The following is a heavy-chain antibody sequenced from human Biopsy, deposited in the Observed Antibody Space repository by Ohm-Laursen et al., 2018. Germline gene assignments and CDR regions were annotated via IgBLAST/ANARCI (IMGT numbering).Heavy chain of an antibody. CDR3: ARGPHSGSHSCFDY. J-gene: IGHJ4*02. D-gene: IGHD1-26*01. Sequence: PSVYASCKASGGTSINYAISWVRQAPGQGLEWIGGIKPMFGTANYAQMFQGRVTISADESASTSYMEMSSLTTEDTAIYYCARGPHSGSHSCFDYWGRGTLVTVSS. CDR2: IKPMFGTA. CDR1: GGTSINYA. V-gene: IGHV1-69*01.